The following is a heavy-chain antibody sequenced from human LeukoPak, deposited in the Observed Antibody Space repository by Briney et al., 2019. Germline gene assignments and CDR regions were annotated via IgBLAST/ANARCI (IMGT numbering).Heavy chain of an antibody. Sequence: SETLSLTCTVSSSSISNYYWSWLRQPPGKGLEWIGYIYYGGSTNYNPSLKSRVTISVDTSKNQFSLKLSSVTAADTAVYYCARDRSGSNGRYYYYYMDVWGKGTTVTVSS. V-gene: IGHV4-59*01. CDR2: IYYGGST. CDR3: ARDRSGSNGRYYYYYMDV. D-gene: IGHD3-10*01. J-gene: IGHJ6*03. CDR1: SSSISNYY.